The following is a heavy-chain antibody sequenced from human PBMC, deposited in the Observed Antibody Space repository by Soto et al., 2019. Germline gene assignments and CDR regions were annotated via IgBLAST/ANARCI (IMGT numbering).Heavy chain of an antibody. V-gene: IGHV3-21*01. CDR1: GFTFSSYS. Sequence: PGGSLRLSCAASGFTFSSYSMNWVRQAPGKGLEWVSSISSSSSYIYYADSVKGRFTISRDNAKNSLYLQMNSLRAEDTAVYYCARDPSIVATTMGSSFDYWRQGTLVTVSS. CDR3: ARDPSIVATTMGSSFDY. CDR2: ISSSSSYI. D-gene: IGHD5-12*01. J-gene: IGHJ4*02.